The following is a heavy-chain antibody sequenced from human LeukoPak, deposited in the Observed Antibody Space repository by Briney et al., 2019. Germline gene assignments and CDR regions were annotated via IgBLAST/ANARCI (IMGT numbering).Heavy chain of an antibody. V-gene: IGHV4-30-2*01. Sequence: PSETLSLTCAVSGGSISSGGYSWSWIRQPPGKGLEWIGYIYHSGSTYYNPSLKSRVTISVDRSKNQFSLKLSSVTAADTAVYYCARGDPKAGYYSDYWGQGTLVTVSS. CDR2: IYHSGST. CDR1: GGSISSGGYS. D-gene: IGHD1-14*01. J-gene: IGHJ4*02. CDR3: ARGDPKAGYYSDY.